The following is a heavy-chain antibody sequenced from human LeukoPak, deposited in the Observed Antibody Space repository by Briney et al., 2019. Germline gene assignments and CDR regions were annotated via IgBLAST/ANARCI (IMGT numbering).Heavy chain of an antibody. CDR2: INPNSGGT. D-gene: IGHD3-22*01. CDR1: GYIFTAYY. Sequence: ASVKVSCKASGYIFTAYYMHWVRQAPGQGLEWMGRINPNSGGTNSAQKLQGRVTMTRDTSISTAYMELSSLRSDDTAVYYCAATRGFDSSGYNLEYWGQGSLVTVSS. J-gene: IGHJ4*02. CDR3: AATRGFDSSGYNLEY. V-gene: IGHV1-2*06.